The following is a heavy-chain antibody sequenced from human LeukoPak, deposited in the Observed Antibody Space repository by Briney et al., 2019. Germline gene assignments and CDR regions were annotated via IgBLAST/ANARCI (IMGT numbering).Heavy chain of an antibody. CDR2: INPNSGGT. J-gene: IGHJ4*02. Sequence: GASVKVSCKASGYTFTGYYVYWVRQAPGQGLEWMGWINPNSGGTNYAQKFQGRVTMTRDTSISTAYMELSRLRSDDTAVYYCARWYSSSCLDYWGQGTLVTVSS. D-gene: IGHD6-13*01. CDR3: ARWYSSSCLDY. CDR1: GYTFTGYY. V-gene: IGHV1-2*02.